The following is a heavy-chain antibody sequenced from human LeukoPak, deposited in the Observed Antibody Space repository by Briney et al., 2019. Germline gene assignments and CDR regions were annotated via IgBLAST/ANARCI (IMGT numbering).Heavy chain of an antibody. J-gene: IGHJ4*02. CDR1: GFTFSSYS. D-gene: IGHD3-22*01. CDR2: ISSSSSYI. CDR3: ARHGPKNYDSSGYSSDYFDY. Sequence: GGSLRLSCAASGFTFSSYSMNWVRQAPGKGLEWVSSISSSSSYIYYADSVKGRFTISRDNAKNSLYLQMNSLRAEDTAVYYCARHGPKNYDSSGYSSDYFDYWGQGTLVTVSS. V-gene: IGHV3-21*01.